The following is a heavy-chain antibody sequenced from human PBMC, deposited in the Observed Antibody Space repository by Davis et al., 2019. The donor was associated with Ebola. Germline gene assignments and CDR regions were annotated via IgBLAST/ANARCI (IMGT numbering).Heavy chain of an antibody. D-gene: IGHD4-11*01. Sequence: GESLKISCKGSGYSFTSYWIGWVRQMPGKGLEWMGIIYPGDSDTRYSPSFQGQVTISADKSISTAYLQWSSLKASDTAMYYCARLKSSDYSGVRGDFDYWGQGTLVTVSS. CDR1: GYSFTSYW. CDR2: IYPGDSDT. V-gene: IGHV5-51*01. J-gene: IGHJ4*02. CDR3: ARLKSSDYSGVRGDFDY.